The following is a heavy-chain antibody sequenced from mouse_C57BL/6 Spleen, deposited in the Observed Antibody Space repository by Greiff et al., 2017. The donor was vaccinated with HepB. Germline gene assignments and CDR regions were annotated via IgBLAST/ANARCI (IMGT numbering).Heavy chain of an antibody. Sequence: EVQLQQSGPGMVKPSPSLSLTCTVTGYSITSGYDWHWIRHFPGNKLEWMGYISYSGSTNYNPSLKSRISITHDTSKNHFFLKLNSVTTEDTATYYGAREGPYGNVWFAYWGQGTLVTVSA. CDR2: ISYSGST. CDR1: GYSITSGYD. J-gene: IGHJ3*01. D-gene: IGHD2-10*02. CDR3: AREGPYGNVWFAY. V-gene: IGHV3-1*01.